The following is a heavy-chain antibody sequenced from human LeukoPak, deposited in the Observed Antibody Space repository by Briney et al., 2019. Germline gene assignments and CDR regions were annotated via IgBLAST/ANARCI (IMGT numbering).Heavy chain of an antibody. J-gene: IGHJ5*02. CDR2: INHSGST. CDR1: GGSFSGYY. V-gene: IGHV4-34*01. CDR3: ARAYDSGRRLNSFDP. Sequence: SETLSLTCAVYGGSFSGYYWSWIRQPPGKGLEWIGEINHSGSTNYNPSLKSRVTISVDTSKNQFSLKLSSVTAADTAVYYCARAYDSGRRLNSFDPWGQGTLVTVSS. D-gene: IGHD3-10*01.